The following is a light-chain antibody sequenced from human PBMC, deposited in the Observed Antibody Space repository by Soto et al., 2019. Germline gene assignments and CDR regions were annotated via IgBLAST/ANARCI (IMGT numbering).Light chain of an antibody. V-gene: IGKV1-39*01. CDR3: QQSYSTPGT. CDR1: QSISSY. J-gene: IGKJ1*01. Sequence: DIQMTQSPSSLSASVGDRVTITCRASQSISSYLNWYQQKPGKAPKLLIYAASSLQSGVPSRFSGSGSGTDFTRTISRLQPEDVATYYCQQSYSTPGTFGQGNKVESK. CDR2: AAS.